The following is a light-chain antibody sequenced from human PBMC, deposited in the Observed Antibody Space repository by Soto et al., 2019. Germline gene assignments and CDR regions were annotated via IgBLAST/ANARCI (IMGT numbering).Light chain of an antibody. CDR2: DVS. Sequence: QSALTQPGSVSGSPGESVTISWTGTNSDVGGDSYVSWYQQHPGKAPKLMTYDVSKRPAGVPDRFSGSQPGTTASLTLSGLQAEDEAAYYCSSHAGSNNHVFGTGPKSPS. CDR1: NSDVGGDSY. CDR3: SSHAGSNNHV. J-gene: IGLJ1*01. V-gene: IGLV2-11*01.